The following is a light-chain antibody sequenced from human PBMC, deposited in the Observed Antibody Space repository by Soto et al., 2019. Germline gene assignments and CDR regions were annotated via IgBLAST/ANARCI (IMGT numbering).Light chain of an antibody. V-gene: IGKV3-15*01. CDR1: QSVSSY. Sequence: EIVMTQSPATLSVSPGERVTLSCRASQSVSSYLAWYQHKPGQPPRLLIYGASTRATGIPPRFSGSGSGTDFTITISSPQSEDFAVSFCQQCSDWPLFTFGQGTRLEIK. J-gene: IGKJ5*01. CDR3: QQCSDWPLFT. CDR2: GAS.